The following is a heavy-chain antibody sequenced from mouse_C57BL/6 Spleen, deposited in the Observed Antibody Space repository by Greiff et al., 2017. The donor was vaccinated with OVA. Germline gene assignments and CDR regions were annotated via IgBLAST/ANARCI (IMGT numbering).Heavy chain of an antibody. J-gene: IGHJ2*01. Sequence: EVQRVESGPGLVKPSQSLSLTCSVTGYSITSGYYWNWIRQFPGNKLEWMGYISYDGSNNYNPSLKNRISITRDTSKNQFFLKLNSVTTEDTATYYCAQLLRYGNFDYWGQGTTLTVSS. CDR2: ISYDGSN. D-gene: IGHD1-1*01. CDR3: AQLLRYGNFDY. V-gene: IGHV3-6*01. CDR1: GYSITSGYY.